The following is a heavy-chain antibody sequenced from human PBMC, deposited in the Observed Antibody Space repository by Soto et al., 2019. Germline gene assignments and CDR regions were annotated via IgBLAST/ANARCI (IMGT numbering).Heavy chain of an antibody. V-gene: IGHV4-59*01. J-gene: IGHJ4*02. Sequence: SETLSLTCTFSGCSISSYYWSLIRQPPGKGLEWIGYIYYSGSTNYNPSLKSRVTISVDTSKNQFSLKLSSVTAADTAVYYCARERPEARFDYWGQGTLVTVSS. CDR3: ARERPEARFDY. CDR2: IYYSGST. CDR1: GCSISSYY.